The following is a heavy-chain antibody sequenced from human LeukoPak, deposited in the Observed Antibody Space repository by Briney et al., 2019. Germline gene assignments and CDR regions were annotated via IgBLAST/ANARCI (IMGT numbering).Heavy chain of an antibody. V-gene: IGHV1-69*04. CDR3: ARDQEARWFDP. Sequence: SVKVSCKASGYTFTGYYMHWVRQAPGQGLEWMGRIIPILGIANYAQKFQGRVTITADKSTSTAYMELSSLRSEDTAVYYCARDQEARWFDPWGQGTLVTVSS. CDR1: GYTFTGYY. CDR2: IIPILGIA. J-gene: IGHJ5*02.